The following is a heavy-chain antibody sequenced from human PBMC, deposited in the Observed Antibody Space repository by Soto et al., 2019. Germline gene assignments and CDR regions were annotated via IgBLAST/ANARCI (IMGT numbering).Heavy chain of an antibody. Sequence: GGSLRLSCAASGFTFSSYAMSWVRQAPGKGLEWVSAISGSGGSTYYGDSVKGRFTISRDNSKNTLYLQMNSLRAEDTAVYYCANLNLVRGVIITFPGRPYRFDPWGQGTLVTVSS. CDR1: GFTFSSYA. J-gene: IGHJ5*02. CDR2: ISGSGGST. D-gene: IGHD3-10*01. V-gene: IGHV3-23*01. CDR3: ANLNLVRGVIITFPGRPYRFDP.